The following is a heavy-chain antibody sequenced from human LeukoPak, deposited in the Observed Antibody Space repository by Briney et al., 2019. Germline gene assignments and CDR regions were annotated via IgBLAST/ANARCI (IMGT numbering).Heavy chain of an antibody. V-gene: IGHV3-23*01. CDR1: GFTFSSYA. Sequence: TGGSLRLSCAASGFTFSSYAMSWVRQAPGKGLEWVSAISGSGGSTYYADSVKGRFTISRGNSKNTLYLQMNSLRAEDTAVYYCAKPLGYYYGSGSADYWGQGTLVTVSS. J-gene: IGHJ4*02. CDR2: ISGSGGST. D-gene: IGHD3-10*01. CDR3: AKPLGYYYGSGSADY.